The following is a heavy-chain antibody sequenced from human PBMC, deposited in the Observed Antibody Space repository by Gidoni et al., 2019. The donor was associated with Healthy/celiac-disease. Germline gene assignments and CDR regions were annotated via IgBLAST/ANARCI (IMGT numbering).Heavy chain of an antibody. CDR1: GFSLSTSGMC. D-gene: IGHD6-19*01. J-gene: IGHJ5*02. CDR3: ARTTVAGPSYNWFDP. CDR2: IDWDDDK. Sequence: QVTLRESGPALVKPTQTLTLTCTFSGFSLSTSGMCVSWIRQPPGKALEWLALIDWDDDKYYSTSLKTRLTISKDTSKNQVVLTMTNMDPVDTATYYCARTTVAGPSYNWFDPWGQGTLVTVSS. V-gene: IGHV2-70*01.